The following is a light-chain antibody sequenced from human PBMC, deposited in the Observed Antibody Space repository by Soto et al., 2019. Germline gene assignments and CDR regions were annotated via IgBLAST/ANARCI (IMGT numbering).Light chain of an antibody. Sequence: QSALTQPASASGSPGQSITISCTGTSSDVGGYNYVSWYQQHPGKAPKLMIYEVTNRPSGVSHRFSGSKSGNTASLTISGLQAEDEADDYCSSYTSSSTPVVFGGGTKLTVL. V-gene: IGLV2-14*01. CDR1: SSDVGGYNY. CDR3: SSYTSSSTPVV. CDR2: EVT. J-gene: IGLJ2*01.